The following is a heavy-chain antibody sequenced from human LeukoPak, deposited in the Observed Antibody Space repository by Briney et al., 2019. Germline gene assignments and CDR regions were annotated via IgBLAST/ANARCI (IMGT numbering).Heavy chain of an antibody. CDR3: ARGGFGYVYFDY. J-gene: IGHJ4*02. D-gene: IGHD2-8*01. CDR2: IKGDGSEK. V-gene: IGHV3-7*01. CDR1: GFTFSAYW. Sequence: RPGGSLRLSCAASGFTFSAYWMSWVRQAPGKGLEWVAHIKGDGSEKYSVDSVKGRFTISRDNAKGSLYLQMNSLRAEDTALYYCARGGFGYVYFDYWGQGSLVTVSS.